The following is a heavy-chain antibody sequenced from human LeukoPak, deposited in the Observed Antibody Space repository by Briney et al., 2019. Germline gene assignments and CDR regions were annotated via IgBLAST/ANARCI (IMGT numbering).Heavy chain of an antibody. CDR1: GFTISKYW. D-gene: IGHD4-11*01. CDR3: ARDRGYSNFDY. V-gene: IGHV3-7*01. Sequence: GGSLRLSCAASGFTISKYWMTWVRQAPGKGLEWVANMKEDGGEINYVDSVRGRFTISRDNAQDFLVLQMDSLRVEDTAVYYCARDRGYSNFDYWGQGTLVTVSS. J-gene: IGHJ4*02. CDR2: MKEDGGEI.